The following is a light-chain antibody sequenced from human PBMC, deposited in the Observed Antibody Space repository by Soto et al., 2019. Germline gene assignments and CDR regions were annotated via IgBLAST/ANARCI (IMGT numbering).Light chain of an antibody. CDR3: QPYCSSPRT. V-gene: IGKV3-20*01. CDR2: GAS. CDR1: QSIRSNY. J-gene: IGKJ1*01. Sequence: IKKTPGTLSLSPGERATLSCRASQSIRSNYLAWYQQKPDQAPRLLMYGASSRATGIPDKFSGSGSGTDFTLTISRLEPEDFAVYYCQPYCSSPRTFGQGITV.